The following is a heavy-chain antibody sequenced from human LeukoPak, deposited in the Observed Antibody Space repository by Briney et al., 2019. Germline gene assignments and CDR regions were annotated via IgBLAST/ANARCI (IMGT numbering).Heavy chain of an antibody. V-gene: IGHV1-18*01. CDR3: ARERATTGTLVDRYYYYGMDV. CDR1: GYTFTSYG. CDR2: ISAYNGNT. J-gene: IGHJ6*02. Sequence: GASVKVSCKASGYTFTSYGISWVRQAPGQGLEWMGWISAYNGNTNYAQKLQGRVTMTTDTSTSTAYMELRSLRSDDTAVYYCARERATTGTLVDRYYYYGMDVWGQGTTVTVSS. D-gene: IGHD1-1*01.